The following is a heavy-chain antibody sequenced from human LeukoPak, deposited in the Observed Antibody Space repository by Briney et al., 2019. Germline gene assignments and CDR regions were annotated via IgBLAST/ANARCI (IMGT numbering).Heavy chain of an antibody. J-gene: IGHJ6*02. V-gene: IGHV7-4-1*01. CDR3: AREGTYSNYGGSYGMDV. CDR2: INTNTGNP. CDR1: GYTFTSYA. Sequence: GASGKVSFTASGYTFTSYAMNWVRQAPGQGLEWMGWINTNTGNPTYAQGFTGRFVFSLDTSVSTAYLQICSLKAEDTAVYYCAREGTYSNYGGSYGMDVWGQGTTVTVSS. D-gene: IGHD4-11*01.